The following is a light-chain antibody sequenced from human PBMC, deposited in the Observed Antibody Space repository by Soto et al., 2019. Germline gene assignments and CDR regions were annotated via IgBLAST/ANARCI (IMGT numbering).Light chain of an antibody. V-gene: IGKV3-11*01. CDR2: DVS. CDR1: QSVSTS. Sequence: EIVLTQSPATLSLSPGARVTLSCRASQSVSTSLAWYQQKPGQPPRLLIYDVSNRANGIPARFSGSGSGTDFTLTITSLEPEDFAVYFCHQRYNWPRVTFGQGTQLEIK. CDR3: HQRYNWPRVT. J-gene: IGKJ5*01.